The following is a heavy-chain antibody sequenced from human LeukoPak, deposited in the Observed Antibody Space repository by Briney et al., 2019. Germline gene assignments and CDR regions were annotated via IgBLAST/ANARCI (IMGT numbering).Heavy chain of an antibody. Sequence: SETLSLTCTVSGGSISSYYWSWIRQPAGKGLEWIGRIYSSGSTNYNPSLKSRVTISLDTSKDQFSLKLSSVTAADTAVYYCARKGLDGYIDAFDIWGQGTMVTVSS. D-gene: IGHD5-24*01. CDR2: IYSSGST. J-gene: IGHJ3*02. V-gene: IGHV4-4*07. CDR1: GGSISSYY. CDR3: ARKGLDGYIDAFDI.